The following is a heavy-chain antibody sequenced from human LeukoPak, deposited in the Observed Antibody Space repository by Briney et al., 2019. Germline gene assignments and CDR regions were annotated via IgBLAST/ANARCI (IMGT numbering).Heavy chain of an antibody. J-gene: IGHJ4*02. Sequence: ASVKVSCKASGYTFTGYYMHWVRQAPGQGFEWMGWISPNSGGTNYAQKFQGRVTMTRDTSINTAYMELTRLRSDDTAAYFCARSTWFGEYEKVFDSWGQGTLVSVSS. CDR3: ARSTWFGEYEKVFDS. V-gene: IGHV1-2*02. CDR1: GYTFTGYY. CDR2: ISPNSGGT. D-gene: IGHD3-10*01.